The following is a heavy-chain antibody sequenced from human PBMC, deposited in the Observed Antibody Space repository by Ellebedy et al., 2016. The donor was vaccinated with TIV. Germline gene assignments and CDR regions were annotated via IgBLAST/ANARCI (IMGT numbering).Heavy chain of an antibody. J-gene: IGHJ4*02. Sequence: SETLSLTXTVSGGSISSSSYYWGWIRQPPGKGLEWIGSIYYSGSTYYNPSLKSRVTISVDTSKNQFSLKLSSVTAADTAVYYCARPGGELWHPGAFDYWGQGTLVTVSS. CDR2: IYYSGST. D-gene: IGHD3-16*01. CDR1: GGSISSSSYY. V-gene: IGHV4-39*01. CDR3: ARPGGELWHPGAFDY.